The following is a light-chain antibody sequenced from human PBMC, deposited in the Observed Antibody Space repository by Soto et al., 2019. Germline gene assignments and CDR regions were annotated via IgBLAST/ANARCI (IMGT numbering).Light chain of an antibody. CDR2: KAS. CDR3: QQYNSFPFT. V-gene: IGKV1-5*03. J-gene: IGKJ4*01. Sequence: DIQMTQSPSTLSASVGDRVTITCRASQSFSSWLAWYQQKPGKAPNLLIYKASSLESGVPSRFSGSGSGTEFTLTISSLQPDDFATYYCQQYNSFPFTFGGGTKVEIK. CDR1: QSFSSW.